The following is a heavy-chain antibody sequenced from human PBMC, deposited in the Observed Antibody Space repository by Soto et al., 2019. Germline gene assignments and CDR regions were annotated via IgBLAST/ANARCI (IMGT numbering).Heavy chain of an antibody. D-gene: IGHD3-10*01. Sequence: QVQLVQSGAEVKKPGSSVKVSCKASGGTFSTSSISWVRQAPGQGLEWMGGIIPIFGPAHYAQKFQGRVTITAHESTSTDYMDLSSLGSEDTAVYYCARSGDLMNLHYHNMDVWGQGTTVTVSS. CDR1: GGTFSTSS. V-gene: IGHV1-69*12. CDR3: ARSGDLMNLHYHNMDV. J-gene: IGHJ6*02. CDR2: IIPIFGPA.